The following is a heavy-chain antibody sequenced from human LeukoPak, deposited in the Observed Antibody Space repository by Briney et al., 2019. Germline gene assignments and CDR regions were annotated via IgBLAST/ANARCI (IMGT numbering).Heavy chain of an antibody. CDR1: GGSFSGYY. CDR3: ARGAPAGMDV. Sequence: SETLSLTCAVYGGSFSGYYWSWIRQPPGKGLEWIGEINHSGSTNYNPSLKRRVTISVATSKNQFSLKLSSVTDADTAVYYCARGAPAGMDVWGKGTTVTVSS. J-gene: IGHJ6*04. CDR2: INHSGST. V-gene: IGHV4-34*01.